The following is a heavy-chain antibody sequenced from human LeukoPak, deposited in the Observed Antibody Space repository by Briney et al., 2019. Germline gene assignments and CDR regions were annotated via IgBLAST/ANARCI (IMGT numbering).Heavy chain of an antibody. Sequence: ASVKVSCKASGYTFTSYGISWVRQAPGQGLEWMGWISAYNGNTNYAQKLQGRVTMTTDTSTSTVYMELRSLRSDDTAVYYCARAPQEIYYYYGMDVWGQGTTVTVSS. CDR3: ARAPQEIYYYYGMDV. CDR2: ISAYNGNT. J-gene: IGHJ6*02. V-gene: IGHV1-18*01. CDR1: GYTFTSYG.